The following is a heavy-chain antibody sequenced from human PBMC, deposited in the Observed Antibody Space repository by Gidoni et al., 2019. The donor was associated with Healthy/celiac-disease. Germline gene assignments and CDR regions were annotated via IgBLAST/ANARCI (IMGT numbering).Heavy chain of an antibody. CDR1: GFTFDDYA. CDR3: AKSRAYYDILTAFDY. Sequence: EVQLVESGGGLVQPGRSLRLSCAASGFTFDDYAMHWVRQAPGKGLEWVSGISGNSGSIGYADSVKGRFTISRDNAKNSLYLQMNSLRAEDTALYYCAKSRAYYDILTAFDYWGQGTLVTVSS. D-gene: IGHD3-9*01. V-gene: IGHV3-9*01. CDR2: ISGNSGSI. J-gene: IGHJ4*02.